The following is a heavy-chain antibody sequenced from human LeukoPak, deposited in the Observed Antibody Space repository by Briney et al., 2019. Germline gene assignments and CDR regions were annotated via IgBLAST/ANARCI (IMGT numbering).Heavy chain of an antibody. J-gene: IGHJ4*02. CDR1: GFTFDDYA. Sequence: PGRSLRLSCAASGFTFDDYAMHWVRQAPGKGLEWDSTISWNSGIIGYADSVKGRFTISRDNAKNSLYLQMNSLRAEDTALYYCAKGTTATGHHSFDYWGQGTLVTVSS. CDR3: AKGTTATGHHSFDY. D-gene: IGHD6-13*01. V-gene: IGHV3-9*01. CDR2: ISWNSGII.